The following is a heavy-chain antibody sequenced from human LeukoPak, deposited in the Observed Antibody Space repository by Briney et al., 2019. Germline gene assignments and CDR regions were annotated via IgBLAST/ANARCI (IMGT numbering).Heavy chain of an antibody. CDR3: ARDPRAGRALDI. CDR2: INHSGST. J-gene: IGHJ3*02. CDR1: GGSFSGYY. V-gene: IGHV4-34*01. Sequence: PSETLSLTCAVYGGSFSGYYWSWIRQPPGKGLEWIGEINHSGSTNYNPSLKSRVTISVDTSKNQFSLKLSSVTAADTAVYYCARDPRAGRALDIWGQGTMVTVSS.